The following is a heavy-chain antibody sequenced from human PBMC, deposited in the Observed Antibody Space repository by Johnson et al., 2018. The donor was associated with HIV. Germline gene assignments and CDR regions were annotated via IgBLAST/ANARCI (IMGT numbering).Heavy chain of an antibody. D-gene: IGHD1-26*01. CDR2: IRYDGSNK. CDR1: GLTFSNYG. V-gene: IGHV3-30*02. Sequence: QVQLVESGGGVVQPGGSLRLSCAASGLTFSNYGFHWVRQAPGKGLDWVAFIRYDGSNKYYADSVKGRFTISRDNSKNTLYLQMNSLIAEDTAVYYCAKASPNGPMWVFDAFDKWGQGTMVTVSS. J-gene: IGHJ3*02. CDR3: AKASPNGPMWVFDAFDK.